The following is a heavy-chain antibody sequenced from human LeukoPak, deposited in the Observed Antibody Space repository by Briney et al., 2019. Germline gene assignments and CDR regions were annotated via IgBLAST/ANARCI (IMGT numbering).Heavy chain of an antibody. CDR2: IIPIFGTA. CDR3: AREVDSSGSP. CDR1: GGTFSSYA. D-gene: IGHD3-22*01. V-gene: IGHV1-69*01. Sequence: GSSVNVSCTASGGTFSSYAISWVRQAPGQGLEWMGGIIPIFGTANYAQKFQGRVTITADESTSTAYMELSSLRSEDTAVYYCAREVDSSGSPWGQGTLVTVSS. J-gene: IGHJ5*02.